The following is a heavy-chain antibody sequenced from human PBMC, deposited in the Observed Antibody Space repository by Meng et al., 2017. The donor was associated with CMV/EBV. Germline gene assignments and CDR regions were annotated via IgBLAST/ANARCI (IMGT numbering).Heavy chain of an antibody. CDR1: GSSFTSYY. D-gene: IGHD3-10*01. CDR2: INPSGGST. V-gene: IGHV1-46*01. Sequence: CTASGSSFTSYYMHWVRQAPGQGLEWMGIINPSGGSTSYAQKFQGRVTMTRDTSTSTVYMELSSLRSEDTAVYYCARSELWFGELLDYWGQGTLVTVSS. CDR3: ARSELWFGELLDY. J-gene: IGHJ4*02.